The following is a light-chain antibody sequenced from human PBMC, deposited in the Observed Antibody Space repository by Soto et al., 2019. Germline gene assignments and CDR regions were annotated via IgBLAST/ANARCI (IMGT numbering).Light chain of an antibody. CDR1: QNLLYSSNNKNY. J-gene: IGKJ1*01. Sequence: DIVMTQSPDSLAVSLGERATINCKSSQNLLYSSNNKNYVAWYQQKPGQPPKLLIYWASTRESGVPDRFSGRGSGTDFTLTISRLQAEDVAFYYCQQYYTAPPWTFGQGTTVDIK. CDR2: WAS. CDR3: QQYYTAPPWT. V-gene: IGKV4-1*01.